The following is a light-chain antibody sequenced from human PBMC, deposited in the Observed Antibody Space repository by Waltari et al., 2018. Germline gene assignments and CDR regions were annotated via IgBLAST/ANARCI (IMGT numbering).Light chain of an antibody. CDR2: DAS. CDR3: QQYYRIPYT. J-gene: IGKJ2*01. Sequence: EIVLTQSPATLSLSPGERATLSCRASQSVSSYLAWYQQKPGQAPRLLIYDASNRATGIPARFSGSGSGTDFTLTISSLEPEDFAFYYCQQYYRIPYTFGQETKLEI. CDR1: QSVSSY. V-gene: IGKV3-11*01.